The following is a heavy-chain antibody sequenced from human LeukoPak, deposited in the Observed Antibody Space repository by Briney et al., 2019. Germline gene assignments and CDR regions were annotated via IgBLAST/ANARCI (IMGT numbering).Heavy chain of an antibody. D-gene: IGHD6-13*01. V-gene: IGHV3-30*03. CDR3: SSGGSSWFGDHDAFDI. CDR2: ISYDGSNK. CDR1: GFTFSSYG. J-gene: IGHJ3*02. Sequence: GGSLRLSCAASGFTFSSYGMHWLRQAPGKGLEWVAVISYDGSNKYYADSVKGRFTISRDNSKNTLYLQMNSLRAEDTAVYYCSSGGSSWFGDHDAFDIWGQGTMVTVSS.